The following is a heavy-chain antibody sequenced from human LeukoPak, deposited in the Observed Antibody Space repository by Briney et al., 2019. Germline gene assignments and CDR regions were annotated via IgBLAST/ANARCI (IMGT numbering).Heavy chain of an antibody. V-gene: IGHV3-23*01. D-gene: IGHD2-15*01. CDR2: ISGDGGST. Sequence: GGSLRLSCAASGFTFRTYAMSWVRQAPGKGLEWVSAISGDGGSTYYADSVKGRFTISRDNSKNTLFLQMNSLRAEDTAVYYCAKDRYCGGGTCYWSYFDYWGQGTLVTVSS. CDR3: AKDRYCGGGTCYWSYFDY. CDR1: GFTFRTYA. J-gene: IGHJ4*02.